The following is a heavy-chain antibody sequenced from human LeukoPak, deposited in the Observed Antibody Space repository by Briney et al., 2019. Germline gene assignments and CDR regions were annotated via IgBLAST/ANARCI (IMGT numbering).Heavy chain of an antibody. D-gene: IGHD4-17*01. J-gene: IGHJ4*02. CDR2: IWPGDTET. CDR3: ARTDYGDYATDY. V-gene: IGHV5-51*02. Sequence: GEPWKFSGKGPGSSFPSYSCGGVDRLPGKGLRGLGIIWPGDTETRYSPSFQGQVTISADKSISTAYLQWSSLKASDTAMYYCARTDYGDYATDYWGQGTLVTVSS. CDR1: GSSFPSYS.